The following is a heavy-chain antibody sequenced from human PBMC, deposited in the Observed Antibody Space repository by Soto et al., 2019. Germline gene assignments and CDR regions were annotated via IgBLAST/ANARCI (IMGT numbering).Heavy chain of an antibody. CDR2: ISAYNGNT. V-gene: IGHV1-18*01. J-gene: IGHJ6*02. Sequence: QVQLVQSGAEVKKPGASVKVSCKASGYTFTSYGISWVRQAPGQGLEWTGWISAYNGNTNYAQNFQGIVTMTTDTSTSTAYMELRSLRSDDTAVYYCVRVRDDYYYGMDVWGQGTTVTVSS. CDR1: GYTFTSYG. CDR3: VRVRDDYYYGMDV.